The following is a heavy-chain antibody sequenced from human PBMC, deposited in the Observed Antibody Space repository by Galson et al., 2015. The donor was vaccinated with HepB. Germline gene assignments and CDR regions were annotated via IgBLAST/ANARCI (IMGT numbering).Heavy chain of an antibody. CDR1: GFTFKNYG. Sequence: SLRLSCAASGFTFKNYGMHWVRQAPGQGLMWVSYINFDGTTTKYADSVKGRFTTSRENAENTLYLHMNSLRAEDTGVYYCVRELAFGCGSYSHWGQGTLVTVSS. CDR3: VRELAFGCGSYSH. D-gene: IGHD3-16*01. V-gene: IGHV3-74*01. CDR2: INFDGTTT. J-gene: IGHJ4*02.